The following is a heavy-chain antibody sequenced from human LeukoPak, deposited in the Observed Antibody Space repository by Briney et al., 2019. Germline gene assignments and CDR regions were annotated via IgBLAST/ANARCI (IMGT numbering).Heavy chain of an antibody. Sequence: VGSLRLSCAVSGFTFSDYWVNWVRQAPGKGLEWVASINQNGGEKSYVDSVKGRFTISRDNPKNSLYLQMSSLRAEDTGVYYCARDGTAPGLYFDLWGQGTLVTVSS. J-gene: IGHJ4*01. V-gene: IGHV3-7*01. CDR2: INQNGGEK. CDR3: ARDGTAPGLYFDL. CDR1: GFTFSDYW. D-gene: IGHD6-13*01.